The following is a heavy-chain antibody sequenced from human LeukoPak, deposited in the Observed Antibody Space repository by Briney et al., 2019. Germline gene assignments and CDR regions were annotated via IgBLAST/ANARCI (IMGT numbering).Heavy chain of an antibody. Sequence: PGGPLRLSCAASGFPVSSNCMTWVRQAPGKGLEWVSLIYGDGSTYYADSVKGRFTISRDNSKNTLYLQMNSLRADDTAVYYCARERIYYGSGRDLTDARLYYYYGMDVWGRGTTVTVSS. D-gene: IGHD3-10*01. CDR3: ARERIYYGSGRDLTDARLYYYYGMDV. J-gene: IGHJ6*02. V-gene: IGHV3-53*01. CDR2: IYGDGST. CDR1: GFPVSSNC.